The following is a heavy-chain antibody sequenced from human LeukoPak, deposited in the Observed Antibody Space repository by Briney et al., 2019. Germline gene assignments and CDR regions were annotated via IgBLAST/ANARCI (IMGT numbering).Heavy chain of an antibody. CDR3: ARIAQLVPYYYGMDV. CDR2: INPNSGGT. D-gene: IGHD6-6*01. V-gene: IGHV1-2*02. J-gene: IGHJ6*02. Sequence: ASVKVSCKASGYTFTGYYMHWVRQAPGQGLEWMGWINPNSGGTNYAQKFHGRVTMTRDTSISTAYMELSRLRSDDTAVYYCARIAQLVPYYYGMDVWGQGTTVTVSS. CDR1: GYTFTGYY.